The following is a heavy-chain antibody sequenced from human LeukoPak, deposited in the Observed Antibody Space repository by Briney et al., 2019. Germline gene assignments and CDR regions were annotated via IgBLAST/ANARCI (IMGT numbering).Heavy chain of an antibody. CDR1: GFTFSSFE. Sequence: GGSLRLSCAASGFTFSSFEMNWVRQAPGKGLKWVSYISRSGDTIYYADSVKGRFTISRDNAKNSLYLQMNSLRAEDTAVYYCARGVYCSGSNCYPRHGMDVWGQGTTVTVSS. D-gene: IGHD2-15*01. V-gene: IGHV3-48*03. J-gene: IGHJ6*02. CDR3: ARGVYCSGSNCYPRHGMDV. CDR2: ISRSGDTI.